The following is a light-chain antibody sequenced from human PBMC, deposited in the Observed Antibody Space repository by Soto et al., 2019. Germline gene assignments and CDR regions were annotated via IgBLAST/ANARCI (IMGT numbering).Light chain of an antibody. J-gene: IGLJ3*02. CDR3: SSYTSSSQEV. Sequence: QSALTQPASVSGSPGQSITISCTGTSSDVGGYNYVSWYQQHPGKAPKLMIYEVSNRPSGVSNRFSGSKSGNTASLTISGLQAEDEADYYRSSYTSSSQEVFGGGTKLTVL. V-gene: IGLV2-14*01. CDR2: EVS. CDR1: SSDVGGYNY.